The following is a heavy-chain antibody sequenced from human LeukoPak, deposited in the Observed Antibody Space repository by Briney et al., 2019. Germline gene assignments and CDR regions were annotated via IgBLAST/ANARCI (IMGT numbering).Heavy chain of an antibody. CDR3: ARDRQYNGYDIFAY. Sequence: GGSLRLSCVASGFTFSDYGMHWVRQAPGKGLEWVAIISYDGSIKYSADSVEGRFTISRGNSKNTLYLQMNSLRTDDTGVYYCARDRQYNGYDIFAYWGQGTLVTVSS. CDR1: GFTFSDYG. D-gene: IGHD5-12*01. CDR2: ISYDGSIK. V-gene: IGHV3-30*03. J-gene: IGHJ4*02.